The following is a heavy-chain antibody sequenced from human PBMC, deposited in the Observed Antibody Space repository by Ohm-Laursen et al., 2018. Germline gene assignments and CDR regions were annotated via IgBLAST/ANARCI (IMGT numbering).Heavy chain of an antibody. CDR3: AKAHSSSSRYFDY. J-gene: IGHJ4*02. Sequence: SLRLSCAASGFTFADYAMHWVRQAPGKGLEWVSAISGSGGSTYYADSVKGRFTISRDNSKNTLYLQMNSLRAEDTAVYYCAKAHSSSSRYFDYWGQGTLVTVSS. CDR1: GFTFADYA. D-gene: IGHD6-6*01. CDR2: ISGSGGST. V-gene: IGHV3-23*01.